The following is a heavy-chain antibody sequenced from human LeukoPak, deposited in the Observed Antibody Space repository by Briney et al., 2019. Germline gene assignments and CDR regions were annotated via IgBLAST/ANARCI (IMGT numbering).Heavy chain of an antibody. Sequence: SETLSLTCTVSGGSISSYYWSWIRQPAGKGLEWIGRIYTSGSTNYNPSLKSRVTMSVDTSKNQFSLKLSSVTAADTAVYCCAREVGYSSGWYYYYYMDVWGKGTTVTVSS. V-gene: IGHV4-4*07. J-gene: IGHJ6*03. CDR1: GGSISSYY. D-gene: IGHD6-19*01. CDR2: IYTSGST. CDR3: AREVGYSSGWYYYYYMDV.